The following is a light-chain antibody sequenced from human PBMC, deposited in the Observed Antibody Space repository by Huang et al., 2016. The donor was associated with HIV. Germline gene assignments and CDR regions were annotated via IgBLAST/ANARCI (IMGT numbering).Light chain of an antibody. CDR1: QSVSSN. J-gene: IGKJ2*01. V-gene: IGKV3D-15*01. Sequence: EVVMTQSPATLSVSPGERATLSCRASQSVSSNLAWYQQKPGQAPRLLIYGASTRATCIPARFSGSGSGTEFTLTISSQQSEDFAVYYCQQYNNWPPVTFGQGTKLEIK. CDR2: GAS. CDR3: QQYNNWPPVT.